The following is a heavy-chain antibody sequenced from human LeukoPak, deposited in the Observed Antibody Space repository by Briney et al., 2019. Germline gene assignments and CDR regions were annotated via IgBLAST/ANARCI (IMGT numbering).Heavy chain of an antibody. CDR1: SGSISSGGYY. CDR3: ASIIPEEYFQH. J-gene: IGHJ1*01. D-gene: IGHD1-14*01. Sequence: PSQTLSLTCTVSSGSISSGGYYWSWIRQPPGKGLEWIGYIYHSGSTYYNPSLKSRVTISVDRSKNQFSLKLSSVTAADTAVYYCASIIPEEYFQHWGQGTLVTVSS. CDR2: IYHSGST. V-gene: IGHV4-30-2*01.